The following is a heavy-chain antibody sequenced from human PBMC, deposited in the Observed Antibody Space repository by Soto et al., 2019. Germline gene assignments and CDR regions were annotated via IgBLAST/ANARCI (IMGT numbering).Heavy chain of an antibody. J-gene: IGHJ4*02. Sequence: GGSLRLSCVVSGFTFSSYDMHWVRQATGKGLEWVSAIGTADDTYYLGSVKGRFTISRENAKNSLYLQLNSLRAEDTAVYYCARDLDSSRLSIFDYWGQGTLVTVSS. CDR1: GFTFSSYD. V-gene: IGHV3-13*01. CDR2: IGTADDT. D-gene: IGHD6-13*01. CDR3: ARDLDSSRLSIFDY.